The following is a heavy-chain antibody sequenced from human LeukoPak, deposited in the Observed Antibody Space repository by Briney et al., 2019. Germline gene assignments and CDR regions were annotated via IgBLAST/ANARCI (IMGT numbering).Heavy chain of an antibody. D-gene: IGHD4-17*01. CDR2: IYYSGST. J-gene: IGHJ2*01. Sequence: PSETPSLTCTVSGGSISSGGYYWSWIRQHPGKGLEWIGYIYYSGSTYYNPSLKSRVTISVDTSKNQFSLKLSSVTAADTAVYYCASRDTTSYWYFDLWGRGTLVTVSS. CDR1: GGSISSGGYY. CDR3: ASRDTTSYWYFDL. V-gene: IGHV4-30-4*08.